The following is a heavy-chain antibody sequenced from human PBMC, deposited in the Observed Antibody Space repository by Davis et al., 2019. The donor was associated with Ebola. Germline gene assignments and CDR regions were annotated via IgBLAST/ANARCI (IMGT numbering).Heavy chain of an antibody. J-gene: IGHJ4*02. CDR2: IRHIGGRT. Sequence: PGGSLRLSCAASGFIFNTYWMHWVRQAPGKGLEWVSTIRHIGGRTDYADSVKGRFTISRDNSKNTLYLQMNSLRVEDTAVYYCAKAIYCSGGSCNLQFDYWGQGTLVTVSS. CDR1: GFIFNTYW. CDR3: AKAIYCSGGSCNLQFDY. V-gene: IGHV3-23*01. D-gene: IGHD2-15*01.